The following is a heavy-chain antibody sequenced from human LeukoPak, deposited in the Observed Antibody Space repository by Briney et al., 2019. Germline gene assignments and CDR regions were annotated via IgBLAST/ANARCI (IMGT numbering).Heavy chain of an antibody. CDR1: GFTFSSYA. J-gene: IGHJ6*03. CDR3: ATQGFSSDYYDSSGYNYYYYMDV. V-gene: IGHV3-23*01. Sequence: VPLGGSLRLSCAASGFTFSSYAMSWVRQAPGKGLEWVSLISGSGGNTYYADSVKGRFTISRDNAKNSLYLQMNSLRAEDTAVYYCATQGFSSDYYDSSGYNYYYYMDVWGKGTTVTVSS. CDR2: ISGSGGNT. D-gene: IGHD3-22*01.